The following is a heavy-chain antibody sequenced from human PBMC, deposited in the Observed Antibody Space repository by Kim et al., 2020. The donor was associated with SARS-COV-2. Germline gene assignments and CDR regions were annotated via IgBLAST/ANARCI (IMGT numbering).Heavy chain of an antibody. CDR1: GLSFSGST. J-gene: IGHJ6*02. V-gene: IGHV3-73*01. D-gene: IGHD1-26*01. CDR2: IRSKANSYST. Sequence: GGSLRLSCAASGLSFSGSTMHWVRQASGKGLEWVGRIRSKANSYSTEYAASGKGRFTIDRDDSKNTAYLQMNSLKTEDTSVYYSSPPEGGTSGYHYGMDVWGQGTTVTVSS. CDR3: SPPEGGTSGYHYGMDV.